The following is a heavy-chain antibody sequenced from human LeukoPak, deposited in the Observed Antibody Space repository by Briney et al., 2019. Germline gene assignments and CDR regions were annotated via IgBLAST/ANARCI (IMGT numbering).Heavy chain of an antibody. Sequence: GGSLKLSCAASGFTFSTYAINWVRQAPGKGLEWVSAISGSGGSTYYADSVKGRFTISRDNSKNTLYLQMNSLRAEDTAVYYCAKDHAYGDYFDYWGQGTLVTVSS. J-gene: IGHJ4*02. CDR3: AKDHAYGDYFDY. V-gene: IGHV3-23*01. CDR2: ISGSGGST. CDR1: GFTFSTYA. D-gene: IGHD4-17*01.